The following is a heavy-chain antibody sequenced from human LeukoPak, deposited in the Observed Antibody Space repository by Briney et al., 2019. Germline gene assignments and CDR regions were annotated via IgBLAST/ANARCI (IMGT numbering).Heavy chain of an antibody. CDR3: ARDLKQQLVGGFGY. J-gene: IGHJ4*02. CDR1: GFTFSTYA. D-gene: IGHD6-13*01. CDR2: IRSSGVDT. Sequence: PGGSLRLSCAASGFTFSTYAMNWVRQAPGKGLEWVSSIRSSGVDTYYADSVEGRFTISRDNSKNTLYLQMNSLRAEDTAVYYCARDLKQQLVGGFGYWGQGTLVTVSS. V-gene: IGHV3-23*01.